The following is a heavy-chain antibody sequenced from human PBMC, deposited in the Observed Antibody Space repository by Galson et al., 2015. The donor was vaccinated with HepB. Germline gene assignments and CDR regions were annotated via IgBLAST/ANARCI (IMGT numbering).Heavy chain of an antibody. CDR3: AKKFWEPWLADGLDY. CDR1: GFTFSSYG. CDR2: ISYDGSNK. D-gene: IGHD6-19*01. V-gene: IGHV3-30*18. Sequence: SLRLSCAASGFTFSSYGMHWVRQAPGKGLEWVTVISYDGSNKYYADSVKGRFTISRDNSKNTLYLQMNSLRAEDTAVYYCAKKFWEPWLADGLDYWGQGTLVTVSS. J-gene: IGHJ4*02.